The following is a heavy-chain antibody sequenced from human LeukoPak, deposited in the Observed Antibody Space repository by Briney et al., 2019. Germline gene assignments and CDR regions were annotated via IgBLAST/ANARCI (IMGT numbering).Heavy chain of an antibody. V-gene: IGHV3-23*01. CDR2: ISSSGGTT. D-gene: IGHD3-3*01. CDR1: GFTFSSYA. J-gene: IGHJ6*03. Sequence: PGGSLRLSCAASGFTFSSYAMSWVRQAPGKGLEWVSTISSSGGTTYYADSVKGRFTISRDNSKNTLFLHMSSLRAEDTAVYSCAKDGSGYSIDYYYYFYMDVWGKGTTVTVSS. CDR3: AKDGSGYSIDYYYYFYMDV.